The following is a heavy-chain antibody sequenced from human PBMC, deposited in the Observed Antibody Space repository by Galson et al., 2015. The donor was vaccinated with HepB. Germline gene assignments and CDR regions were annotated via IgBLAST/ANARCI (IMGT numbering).Heavy chain of an antibody. CDR2: IYPGDSDT. D-gene: IGHD1-1*01. Sequence: QSGAEVKKPGESLKISCTASGYGFTSYWIGWVRQVPGKGLEWMGIIYPGDSDTRYSPSFQGQVTISADKAFSTTNLQWSSLKASDTAIYYCAKRSGGTNWNDFDYWGQGTLVTVSS. J-gene: IGHJ4*02. CDR3: AKRSGGTNWNDFDY. CDR1: GYGFTSYW. V-gene: IGHV5-51*01.